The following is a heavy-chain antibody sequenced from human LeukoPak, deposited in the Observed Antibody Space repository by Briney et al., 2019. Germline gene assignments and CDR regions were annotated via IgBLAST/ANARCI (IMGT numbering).Heavy chain of an antibody. J-gene: IGHJ4*02. V-gene: IGHV3-23*01. CDR2: ISGSGGST. D-gene: IGHD3-9*01. Sequence: GGSLRLSCAASGFTFSSYAMSWVRQAPGKGLEWVSAISGSGGSTYYADSVKGRFTISRDNSKNTLYLQKNSLRAEDTAVYYCAKDPPYYDILTGYYVNYFDYWGQGTLVTVSS. CDR1: GFTFSSYA. CDR3: AKDPPYYDILTGYYVNYFDY.